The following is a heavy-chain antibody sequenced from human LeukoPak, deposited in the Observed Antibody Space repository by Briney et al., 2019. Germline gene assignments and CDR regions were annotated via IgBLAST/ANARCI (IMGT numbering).Heavy chain of an antibody. V-gene: IGHV4-30-4*01. D-gene: IGHD2/OR15-2a*01. CDR1: GDSISSGDHY. CDR3: ARAAAATNSWYYFDY. CDR2: IHHSGNT. J-gene: IGHJ4*02. Sequence: SQTLSLTCAVSGDSISSGDHYWSWIRQPPGKGLEWIGYIHHSGNTRYNPSLRSRAIISVDTSKNQFSLSLNSLTAADSAVYYCARAAAATNSWYYFDYWGRGTQVTVSS.